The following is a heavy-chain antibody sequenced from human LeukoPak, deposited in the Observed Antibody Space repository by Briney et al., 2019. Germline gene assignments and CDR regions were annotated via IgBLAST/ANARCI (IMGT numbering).Heavy chain of an antibody. CDR1: GFTFDDYA. V-gene: IGHV3-9*01. CDR3: ARDGGAAALGAFDI. D-gene: IGHD6-13*01. CDR2: ISWNSGSI. Sequence: PGGSLRLSCAASGFTFDDYAMHWVRQAPGKGLEWVSGISWNSGSIGYADSVKGRFTISRDNAKNSLYLQMNSLRTEDTAVYYCARDGGAAALGAFDIWGQGTMVTVSS. J-gene: IGHJ3*02.